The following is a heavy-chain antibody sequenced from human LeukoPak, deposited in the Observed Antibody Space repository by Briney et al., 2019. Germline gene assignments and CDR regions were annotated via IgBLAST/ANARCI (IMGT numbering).Heavy chain of an antibody. J-gene: IGHJ5*02. CDR3: ARLGSSGWYWFDP. D-gene: IGHD6-13*01. CDR1: GYSFTSYW. Sequence: GESLKISCKGSGYSFTSYWIGWVRQMPGKGLEWMGIIYPGDSDTRYSPSFQGQVTISADKYISTAYLQWLSLNASDTAMSYCARLGSSGWYWFDPWGQGTLVTVSS. CDR2: IYPGDSDT. V-gene: IGHV5-51*01.